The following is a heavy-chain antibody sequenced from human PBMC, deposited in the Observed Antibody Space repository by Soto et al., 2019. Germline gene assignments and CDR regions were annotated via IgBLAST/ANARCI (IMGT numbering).Heavy chain of an antibody. V-gene: IGHV4-39*01. CDR1: GGSISSRGYY. J-gene: IGHJ5*02. CDR3: ATSNWFDP. Sequence: QLQLQESGPGMVKPSETLSLTCTVSGGSISSRGYYWGWIRQPPGKGLEWIGTIYYSGSTYYNPSLKRRVTISVDTSNNQFSLKLSSVTAADTAVYYFATSNWFDPWSQGTLVTVSS. CDR2: IYYSGST.